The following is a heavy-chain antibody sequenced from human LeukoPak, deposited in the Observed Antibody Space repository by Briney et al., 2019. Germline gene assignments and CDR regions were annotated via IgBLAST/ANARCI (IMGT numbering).Heavy chain of an antibody. CDR1: GGSISSYY. CDR3: AGPRIFFDY. D-gene: IGHD3-3*01. V-gene: IGHV4-59*01. CDR2: IYYSGST. J-gene: IGHJ4*02. Sequence: SETLSLTCIVSGGSISSYYWSWIRRPPGKGLEWIGYIYYSGSTNYNPSLKSRVTISVDTSKNQFSLKLSSVTAADTAVYYCAGPRIFFDYWGQGTLVTVSS.